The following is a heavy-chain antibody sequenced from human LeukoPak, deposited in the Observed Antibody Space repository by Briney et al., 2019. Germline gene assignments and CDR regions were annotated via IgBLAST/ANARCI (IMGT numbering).Heavy chain of an antibody. CDR1: GGSVSSASYF. J-gene: IGHJ6*02. CDR2: IYYSGST. CDR3: ARVVGTTEYYYGMDV. V-gene: IGHV4-61*01. D-gene: IGHD4-17*01. Sequence: PSETLSLTCTVSGGSVSSASYFWSWIRQPPGKGLEWIGYIYYSGSTNYNPSLKGRVTISVDRSRNQFPLKLSSVTAADTAVYYCARVVGTTEYYYGMDVWGQGTTVTVSS.